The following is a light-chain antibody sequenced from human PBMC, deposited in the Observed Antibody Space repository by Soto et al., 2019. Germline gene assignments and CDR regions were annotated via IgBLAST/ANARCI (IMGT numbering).Light chain of an antibody. CDR2: EVN. Sequence: QSALTQPPSASGSPGQSVIISCTGTSSDIGGYTYVSWYQQHPGKAPKLMLYEVNKRPSGVPDRFSGSKSGNTASLSVSGLQAEDEADYYCSSYTGSNNLGVFGGGTKLTVL. CDR3: SSYTGSNNLGV. J-gene: IGLJ3*02. CDR1: SSDIGGYTY. V-gene: IGLV2-8*01.